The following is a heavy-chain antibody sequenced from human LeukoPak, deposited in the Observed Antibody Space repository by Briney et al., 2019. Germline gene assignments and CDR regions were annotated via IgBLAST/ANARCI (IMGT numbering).Heavy chain of an antibody. Sequence: PGGSLRLSCAASGFNVSNNYMCWVRQAPGKGLEWVSVIYNGGSTYYADSVKGRFTISRDNSKNTLYLQMNSLRAEDTAVYYCARDSSYTAVAGYDYWGQGTLVTVSS. CDR1: GFNVSNNY. CDR2: IYNGGST. CDR3: ARDSSYTAVAGYDY. J-gene: IGHJ4*02. V-gene: IGHV3-66*01. D-gene: IGHD6-19*01.